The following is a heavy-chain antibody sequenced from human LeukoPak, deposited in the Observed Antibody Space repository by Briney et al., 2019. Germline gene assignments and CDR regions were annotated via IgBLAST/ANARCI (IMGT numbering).Heavy chain of an antibody. J-gene: IGHJ4*02. CDR2: IRYDGSKK. V-gene: IGHV3-30*02. CDR3: AKDFTIAWGGNAVAENYFDY. CDR1: GFTFSDYS. D-gene: IGHD3-16*01. Sequence: GGSLRLSCAASGFTFSDYSMHWVRQAPGKGLEWVAFIRYDGSKKYYADSVKGRFTISRDNSKNTLYLQMNSLRAEDTAVYYCAKDFTIAWGGNAVAENYFDYWGQGTLVTVSS.